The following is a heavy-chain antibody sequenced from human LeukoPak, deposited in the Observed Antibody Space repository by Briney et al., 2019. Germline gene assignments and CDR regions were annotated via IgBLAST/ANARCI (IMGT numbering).Heavy chain of an antibody. CDR3: ARSLFGVVIDNWFDP. J-gene: IGHJ5*02. CDR1: GFTFSCYA. CDR2: ISGSGGST. D-gene: IGHD3-3*01. V-gene: IGHV3-23*01. Sequence: PGGSPRLSCAASGFTFSCYAMSWVRQAPGKGLEWVSAISGSGGSTYYADSVKGRFTISRDNSKNTLYLQMNSLRAEDTAVYYCARSLFGVVIDNWFDPWGQGTLVTVSS.